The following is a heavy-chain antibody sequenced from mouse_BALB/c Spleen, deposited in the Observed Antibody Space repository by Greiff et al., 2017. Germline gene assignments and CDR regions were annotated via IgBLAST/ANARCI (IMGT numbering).Heavy chain of an antibody. CDR3: AGRGYYWYFDV. D-gene: IGHD2-2*01. V-gene: IGHV5-9-4*01. CDR1: GFTFSSYA. CDR2: ISSGGSYT. Sequence: EVQVVESGGGLVKPGGSLKLSCAASGFTFSSYAMSWVRQSPEKRLEWVAEISSGGSYTYYPDTVTGRFTISRDNAKYTLYLEMSSLRSEDTAMYYCAGRGYYWYFDVWGAGTTVTVSS. J-gene: IGHJ1*01.